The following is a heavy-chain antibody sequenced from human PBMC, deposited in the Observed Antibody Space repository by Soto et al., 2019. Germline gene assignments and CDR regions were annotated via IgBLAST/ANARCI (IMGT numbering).Heavy chain of an antibody. CDR1: GGSIGSYD. CDR3: ARSTPHYDILSGYYSGSFDY. D-gene: IGHD3-9*01. V-gene: IGHV4-59*08. CDR2: IYYSGST. Sequence: PSETLSLTCTVSGGSIGSYDGSWIRQPPGKGLEWIGYIYYSGSTNYNPSLKSRVTISVDTSKNQFSLKLTSVTAADTAVYYCARSTPHYDILSGYYSGSFDYWGQGTLVTV. J-gene: IGHJ4*02.